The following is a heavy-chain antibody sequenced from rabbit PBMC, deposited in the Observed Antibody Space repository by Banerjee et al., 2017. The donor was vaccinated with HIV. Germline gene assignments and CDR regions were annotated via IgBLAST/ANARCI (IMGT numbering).Heavy chain of an antibody. D-gene: IGHD4-1*01. J-gene: IGHJ4*01. CDR3: ARDLAGVIGWNFGL. Sequence: QSLEESGGDLVKPGASLTLTCTASGFSFSSSYYMCWVRQAPGKGLEWIGCIYAGNNGSPYYASWAKGRFTISKTSWTTVTLQMTSLTAADTASYFCARDLAGVIGWNFGLWGQGTLVTVS. V-gene: IGHV1S40*01. CDR2: IYAGNNGSP. CDR1: GFSFSSSYY.